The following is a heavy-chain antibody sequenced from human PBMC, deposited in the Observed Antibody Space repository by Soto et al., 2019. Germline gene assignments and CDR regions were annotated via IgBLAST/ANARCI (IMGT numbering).Heavy chain of an antibody. J-gene: IGHJ5*02. D-gene: IGHD1-26*01. Sequence: QVQLVQSGAEVKKPGASVNVSCKTSGYTSTNFGISWVRQAPGQGLEWVGWISGDTGYTSYAQNVQGRVTMTTDTSTNTAYMELRSLRSDDTAVYYCARPSESYRWWFDPWGQGTLVIVSS. V-gene: IGHV1-18*01. CDR3: ARPSESYRWWFDP. CDR1: GYTSTNFG. CDR2: ISGDTGYT.